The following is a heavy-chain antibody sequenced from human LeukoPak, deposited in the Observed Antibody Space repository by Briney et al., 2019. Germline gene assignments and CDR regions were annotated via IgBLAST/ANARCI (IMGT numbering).Heavy chain of an antibody. CDR1: GYTFSGHY. J-gene: IGHJ3*01. CDR3: AKDRARVATMLDGFEV. D-gene: IGHD5-12*01. Sequence: ASVKVSCKASGYTFSGHYIHWVRQAPGQGLEWIGWISPDSGASKYAERFQGRVIMTRDTSISTAYMELSRLRSDDTAVYYCAKDRARVATMLDGFEVWGQGTMVTVS. CDR2: ISPDSGAS. V-gene: IGHV1-2*02.